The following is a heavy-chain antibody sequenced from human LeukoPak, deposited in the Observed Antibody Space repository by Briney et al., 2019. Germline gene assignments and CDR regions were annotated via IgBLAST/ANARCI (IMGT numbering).Heavy chain of an antibody. Sequence: GGSLRLSCAASGFTFSSYAMSWVRQAAGKGLEWVSAISGSGGSTYYADSVKGRFTISRDNSKNTLYLQMNSLRAEDTAVYYRARDYTHYDSSGYSNDYWGQGTLVTVSS. J-gene: IGHJ4*02. CDR2: ISGSGGST. V-gene: IGHV3-23*01. CDR3: ARDYTHYDSSGYSNDY. D-gene: IGHD3-22*01. CDR1: GFTFSSYA.